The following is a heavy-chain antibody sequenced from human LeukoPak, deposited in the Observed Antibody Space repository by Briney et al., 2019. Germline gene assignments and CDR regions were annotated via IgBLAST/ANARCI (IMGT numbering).Heavy chain of an antibody. CDR2: IKNDGAVK. V-gene: IGHV3-7*01. Sequence: QPGGSLRLSCAASGFTFSYHWMTWVRQAPGKGLEWVANIKNDGAVKNYVDSVKGRFTISRDNAKNSLYLQMNSLRAEDTAVYYCARGVGATYLAHYFDYWGQGTLVTVSS. J-gene: IGHJ4*02. CDR1: GFTFSYHW. CDR3: ARGVGATYLAHYFDY. D-gene: IGHD1-26*01.